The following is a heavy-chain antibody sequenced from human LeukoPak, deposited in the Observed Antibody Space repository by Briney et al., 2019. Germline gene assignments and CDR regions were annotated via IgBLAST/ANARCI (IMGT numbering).Heavy chain of an antibody. CDR2: MNPNSGNT. CDR1: GYTFTSYY. J-gene: IGHJ4*02. V-gene: IGHV1-8*02. CDR3: ARVPPYDFWSGYQRWYDY. Sequence: ASVKVSCKASGYTFTSYYMHWVRQATGQGLEWMGWMNPNSGNTGYAQKFQGRVTMTRNTSISTAYMELSSLRSEDTAVYYCARVPPYDFWSGYQRWYDYWGQGTLVTVSS. D-gene: IGHD3-3*01.